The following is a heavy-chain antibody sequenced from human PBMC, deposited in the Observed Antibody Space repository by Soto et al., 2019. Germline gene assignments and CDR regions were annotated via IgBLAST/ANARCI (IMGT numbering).Heavy chain of an antibody. CDR3: ASRLGYCGGGTCLRGYYYYMDV. V-gene: IGHV1-18*01. D-gene: IGHD2-15*01. CDR1: GYTFSSYG. CDR2: ISGNNGNT. J-gene: IGHJ6*03. Sequence: ASVKVSCKASGYTFSSYGITWVRQAPGQGLEWLGRISGNNGNTNYGQNLQDRVTMTTDTSTSTAYLELRSLRSDDTAVYYCASRLGYCGGGTCLRGYYYYMDVWGKGTTVTVSS.